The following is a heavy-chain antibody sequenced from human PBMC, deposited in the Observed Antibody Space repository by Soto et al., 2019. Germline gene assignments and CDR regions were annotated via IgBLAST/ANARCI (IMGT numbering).Heavy chain of an antibody. V-gene: IGHV3-66*01. D-gene: IGHD5-12*01. CDR2: IYSGGST. Sequence: GGSLRLSCAASGFTVSSNYMSWVRQAPGKGLEWVSIIYSGGSTYCADSVKGRFTISRDNSKNTLYLQMNSLRAEDTALYYCARENIVAAFGYFDLWGRGTLVTGSS. CDR1: GFTVSSNY. J-gene: IGHJ2*01. CDR3: ARENIVAAFGYFDL.